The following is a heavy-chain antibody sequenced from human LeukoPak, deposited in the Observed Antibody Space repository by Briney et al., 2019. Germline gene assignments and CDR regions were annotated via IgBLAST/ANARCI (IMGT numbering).Heavy chain of an antibody. CDR2: IYHSGST. CDR3: ARDREGRGYHFDY. D-gene: IGHD1-1*01. CDR1: GYSISSGYY. Sequence: PSETLSFTCTVSGYSISSGYYWGWIRQPPGKGLEWIGSIYHSGSTYYNPSLKSRVTISVDTSKNQFSLKLSSVTAADTAVYYCARDREGRGYHFDYWGQGTLVTVSS. J-gene: IGHJ4*02. V-gene: IGHV4-38-2*02.